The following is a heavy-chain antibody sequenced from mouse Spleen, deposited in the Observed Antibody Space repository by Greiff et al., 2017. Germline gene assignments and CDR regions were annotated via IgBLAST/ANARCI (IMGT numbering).Heavy chain of an antibody. CDR3: AREGTESFDY. CDR2: ISSGGSYT. CDR1: GFTFSSYA. V-gene: IGHV5-9-3*01. J-gene: IGHJ2*01. Sequence: EVKLMESGGGLVKPGGSLKLSCAASGFTFSSYAMSWVRQTPEKRLEWVATISSGGSYTYYPDSVKGRFTISRDNAKNTLYLQMSSLRSEDTAMYYCAREGTESFDYWGQGTTLTVSS.